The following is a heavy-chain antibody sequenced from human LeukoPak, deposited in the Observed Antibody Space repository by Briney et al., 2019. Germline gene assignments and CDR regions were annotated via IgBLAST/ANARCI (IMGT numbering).Heavy chain of an antibody. D-gene: IGHD5-12*01. CDR3: ARELYSGYRSYYYYYGMDV. J-gene: IGHJ6*02. V-gene: IGHV3-48*04. CDR2: ISSTGSTT. CDR1: GFTFSAYW. Sequence: GGSLRLSCAASGFTFSAYWMTWVRQAPGKGLEWVSYISSTGSTTYYADSVKGRFTISRDNAKNSLFLQMNSLRAEDTAVYYCARELYSGYRSYYYYYGMDVWGQGTTVTVSS.